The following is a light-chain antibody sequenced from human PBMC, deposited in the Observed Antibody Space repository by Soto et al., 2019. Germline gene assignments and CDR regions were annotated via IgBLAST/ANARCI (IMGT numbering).Light chain of an antibody. Sequence: DIQLTQSPSFLSASVGDRVTITCRASQGISSYLAWYQQRPGKAPKLLMYGASTLQSGVPSRFSGSASGTTFTLTINNLQPEDFATYYCQHLNNFPRTFGQGTKVE. CDR3: QHLNNFPRT. CDR2: GAS. CDR1: QGISSY. V-gene: IGKV1-9*01. J-gene: IGKJ1*01.